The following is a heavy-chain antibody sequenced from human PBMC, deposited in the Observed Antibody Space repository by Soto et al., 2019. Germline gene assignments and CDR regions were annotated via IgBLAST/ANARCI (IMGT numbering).Heavy chain of an antibody. V-gene: IGHV4-39*01. D-gene: IGHD6-13*01. J-gene: IGHJ6*02. CDR2: SNYGGPT. Sequence: SETLSLTCTVSGSAINSTVYYWGWIRQPPGKGLEWIGSSNYGGPTYYSPSLQSRVTISLDTAKNHLSLNLRSVTAADTAVYYCARHGAYSNSVYYYYGMDVWGQGTTVTVSS. CDR3: ARHGAYSNSVYYYYGMDV. CDR1: GSAINSTVYY.